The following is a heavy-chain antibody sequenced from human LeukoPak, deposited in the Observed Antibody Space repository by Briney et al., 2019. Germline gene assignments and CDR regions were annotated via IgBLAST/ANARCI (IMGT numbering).Heavy chain of an antibody. Sequence: GGSLRLSCAASGFTFSSHAMSWVRKAPGKGLEWVSGISGSGSSTFYADSVKGRFTISRDSSKNTLYLQMNSLRVEDTAMYYCVRPPPGYSSSWFYFHSWGQGTLVTVSS. CDR3: VRPPPGYSSSWFYFHS. V-gene: IGHV3-23*01. CDR2: ISGSGSST. CDR1: GFTFSSHA. D-gene: IGHD6-13*01. J-gene: IGHJ4*02.